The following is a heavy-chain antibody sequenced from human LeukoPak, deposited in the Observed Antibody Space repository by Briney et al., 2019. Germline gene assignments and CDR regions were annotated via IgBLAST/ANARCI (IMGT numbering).Heavy chain of an antibody. V-gene: IGHV3-33*01. CDR2: IWYDGSNK. J-gene: IGHJ6*02. D-gene: IGHD2-2*01. CDR3: ARWYCSSTSCSRGYYYYYGMDV. CDR1: GFTFSSYG. Sequence: GGSLRLSCAASGFTFSSYGMHWVRQAPGKGLEWVAVIWYDGSNKYYADSVKGRFTISRDNSKNTLYLQMNSLRAEDTAAYYCARWYCSSTSCSRGYYYYYGMDVWGQGTTVTVSS.